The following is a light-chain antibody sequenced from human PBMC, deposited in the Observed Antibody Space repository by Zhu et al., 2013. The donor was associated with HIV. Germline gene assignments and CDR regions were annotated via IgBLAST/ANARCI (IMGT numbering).Light chain of an antibody. V-gene: IGKV4-1*01. CDR2: WAS. CDR1: QSVLYSSNNKNY. Sequence: DIVMTQSPDSLAVSLGERATINCKSSQSVLYSSNNKNYLAWYQQKPGQPPKLLIYWASTRESGVPDRFSGSGSGTDFTLTINSLQPEDFAVYYCQQYGSSPLTFGGGTTVEIK. J-gene: IGKJ4*01. CDR3: QQYGSSPLT.